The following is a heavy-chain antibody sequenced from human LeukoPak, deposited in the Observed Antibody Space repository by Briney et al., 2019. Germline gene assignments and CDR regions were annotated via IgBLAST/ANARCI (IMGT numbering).Heavy chain of an antibody. D-gene: IGHD2-2*02. V-gene: IGHV3-23*01. J-gene: IGHJ4*02. CDR3: ARGRYCSSTSCYTIIDY. Sequence: GGSLRLSCAASGFPFSSYAMNWVRQAPGKGLEWVSVIAGSDGFTQYADSVKGRFTISRDNSKNTVYLQMNSLRAEDTAVYYCARGRYCSSTSCYTIIDYWGQGTLVTVSS. CDR2: IAGSDGFT. CDR1: GFPFSSYA.